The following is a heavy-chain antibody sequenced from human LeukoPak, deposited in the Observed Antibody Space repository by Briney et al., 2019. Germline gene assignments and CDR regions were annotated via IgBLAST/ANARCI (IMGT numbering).Heavy chain of an antibody. V-gene: IGHV1-2*02. CDR2: INPNSGGT. CDR1: GYTFTGYY. D-gene: IGHD6-13*01. J-gene: IGHJ4*02. Sequence: ASVKVSCKASGYTFTGYYMHWVRQAPGQGLEWMGWINPNSGGTNYAQKFQGRVTMTRDTSISTAYMELSRLRSDDTAVYYCARVGGELIAAGMNYWGQGTLVTVSS. CDR3: ARVGGELIAAGMNY.